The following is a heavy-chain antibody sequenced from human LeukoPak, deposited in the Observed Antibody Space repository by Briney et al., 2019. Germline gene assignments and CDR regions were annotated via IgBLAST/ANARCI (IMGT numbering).Heavy chain of an antibody. J-gene: IGHJ4*02. D-gene: IGHD6-19*01. CDR1: GFTFSSYG. CDR2: IRYDGSNK. CDR3: AKVMTGAGYSSGWYYFDY. Sequence: GGSLRLSCAASGFTFSSYGMHWVRQAAGKGLEWVAFIRYDGSNKYYADSVKGRFTISRDNSKNTLYLQMNSLRAEDTAVYYCAKVMTGAGYSSGWYYFDYWGQGTLVTVSS. V-gene: IGHV3-30*02.